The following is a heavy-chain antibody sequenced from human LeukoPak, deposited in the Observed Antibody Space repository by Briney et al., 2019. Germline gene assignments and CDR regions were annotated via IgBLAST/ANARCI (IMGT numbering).Heavy chain of an antibody. D-gene: IGHD5-18*01. CDR3: ARVQPNNPSFDY. CDR2: INPSGGST. Sequence: GASVKVSCKASGYTFTSYYMHWVRQAPGQGLEWMGIINPSGGSTNYAQKFQGRVTMTRDTSISTAYMELSRLRSDDTAVYYCARVQPNNPSFDYWGQGTLVTVSS. J-gene: IGHJ4*02. V-gene: IGHV1-2*02. CDR1: GYTFTSYY.